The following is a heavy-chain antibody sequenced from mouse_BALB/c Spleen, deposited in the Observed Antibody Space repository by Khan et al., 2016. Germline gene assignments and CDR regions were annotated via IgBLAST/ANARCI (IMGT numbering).Heavy chain of an antibody. CDR2: ISYSGST. V-gene: IGHV3-2*02. J-gene: IGHJ2*01. Sequence: EVQLQESGPGLVKPSQSLSLTCTVTGYSITNDYAWNWIRQFPGNKLEWMGYISYSGSTSYNPSLKSRISITRDTSKNQFFLQLNSVTTEDTATYCCASAGPYYGPFDYWGQGTTLTVSS. D-gene: IGHD1-2*01. CDR1: GYSITNDYA. CDR3: ASAGPYYGPFDY.